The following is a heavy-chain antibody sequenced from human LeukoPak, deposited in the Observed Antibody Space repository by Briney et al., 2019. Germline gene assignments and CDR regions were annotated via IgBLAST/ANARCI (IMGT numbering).Heavy chain of an antibody. CDR1: GGSFSGYY. CDR3: VGEYFSSTSCREIHHYYYGMDV. Sequence: PSETLSLTCAVYGGSFSGYYWSWIRQPPGKGLEWIGEINHSGSTNYNPSLKSRVTISVDTSKNQFSLKLSSVTAADTPVYYCVGEYFSSTSCREIHHYYYGMDVWGQGTTVTVSS. V-gene: IGHV4-34*01. J-gene: IGHJ6*02. CDR2: INHSGST. D-gene: IGHD2-2*01.